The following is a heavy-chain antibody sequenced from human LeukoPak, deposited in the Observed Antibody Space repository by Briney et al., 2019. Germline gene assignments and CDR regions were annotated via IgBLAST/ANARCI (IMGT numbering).Heavy chain of an antibody. J-gene: IGHJ6*03. CDR3: ASTPTVYYYYMDV. Sequence: SETPSLTCAVSGYSISSGYYWGWIRQPPGKALEWIGSIYHSGNTYYNPSLKSRVTISVDTSKNQFSLKLSSVTAADTAMYYCASTPTVYYYYMDVWGKGTTVTVSS. CDR1: GYSISSGYY. V-gene: IGHV4-38-2*01. D-gene: IGHD1-14*01. CDR2: IYHSGNT.